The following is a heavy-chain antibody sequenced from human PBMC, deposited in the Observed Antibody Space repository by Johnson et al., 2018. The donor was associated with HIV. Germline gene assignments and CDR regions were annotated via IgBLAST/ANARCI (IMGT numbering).Heavy chain of an antibody. J-gene: IGHJ3*02. CDR1: GFTFNDYA. V-gene: IGHV3-20*04. CDR3: AKDIGGATDAFDI. CDR2: INWNGGST. D-gene: IGHD1-26*01. Sequence: VQLVESGGGVVRHGGSLRLSCAASGFTFNDYAMHWVRQAPGKGLEWVSGINWNGGSTGYADYVKGRFTISRDNSKNTLYLQMNSLRAEDTAVYYCAKDIGGATDAFDIWGQGTMVTVSS.